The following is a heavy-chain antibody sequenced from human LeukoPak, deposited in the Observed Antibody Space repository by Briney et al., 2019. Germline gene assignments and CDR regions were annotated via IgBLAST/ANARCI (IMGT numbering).Heavy chain of an antibody. CDR2: IYYSGST. Sequence: KPSETLSLTCTVSGGSISSSSYYWGWIRQPPGKGLEWIGSIYYSGSTYYNPSLKSRVTISVDTSKNQFSLKLSSVTAADTAVYYCARGVDIVVVPAAHDAFDIWGQGTMVTVSS. CDR3: ARGVDIVVVPAAHDAFDI. V-gene: IGHV4-39*07. CDR1: GGSISSSSYY. J-gene: IGHJ3*02. D-gene: IGHD2-2*01.